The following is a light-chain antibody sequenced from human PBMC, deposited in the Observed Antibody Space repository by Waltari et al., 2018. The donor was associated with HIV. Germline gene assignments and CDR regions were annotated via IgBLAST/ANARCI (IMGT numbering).Light chain of an antibody. V-gene: IGLV1-51*01. J-gene: IGLJ2*01. Sequence: CSGSSSNIGDNYVSWYQQLPGTAPKLLIYDNNKRPSGIPDRFSASKSGTSATLGITGLQTGDEADYYCGTWDSSLSAGLFGGGTKLTVL. CDR2: DNN. CDR3: GTWDSSLSAGL. CDR1: SSNIGDNY.